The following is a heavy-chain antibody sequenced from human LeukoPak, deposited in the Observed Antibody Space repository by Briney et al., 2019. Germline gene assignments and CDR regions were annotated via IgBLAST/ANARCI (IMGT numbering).Heavy chain of an antibody. Sequence: SQTLSLTCTVSGGSISSGSYYWRWIRQPAGKGLEWIVRIYTSGSTNYNPSLKSRVTISVDTTKNQFSLKLSSVTAADTAVYYCATTYYYDSSGLYYWGQGTLVTVSS. CDR1: GGSISSGSYY. CDR2: IYTSGST. V-gene: IGHV4-61*02. J-gene: IGHJ4*02. CDR3: ATTYYYDSSGLYY. D-gene: IGHD3-22*01.